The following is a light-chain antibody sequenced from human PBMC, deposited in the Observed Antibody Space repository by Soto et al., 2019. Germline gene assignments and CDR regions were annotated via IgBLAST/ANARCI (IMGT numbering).Light chain of an antibody. Sequence: EIVLTQSPGTLSLSPGERATLSCRASQSVSSSSLAWYQQKRGQAPRLLIHDASSRATGIPDRFSGSGSGTEFTLTISGLQSEDFAVYYCQQYVNWPYTFGQGTKLEI. CDR1: QSVSSSS. CDR3: QQYVNWPYT. CDR2: DAS. J-gene: IGKJ2*01. V-gene: IGKV3-20*01.